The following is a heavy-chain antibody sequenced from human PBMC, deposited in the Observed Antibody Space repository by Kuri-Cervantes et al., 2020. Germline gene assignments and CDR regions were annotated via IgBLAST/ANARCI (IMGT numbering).Heavy chain of an antibody. D-gene: IGHD6-13*01. J-gene: IGHJ4*02. V-gene: IGHV1-69*13. CDR3: AGDRVAAGPYFDY. CDR1: GGTFSSYA. Sequence: SVKVSCKASGGTFSSYAISWVRQAPGQGLEWMGGIIPIFGTANYAQKFQGRVTITADESTSTAYMELSSLRSEDTAVYYCAGDRVAAGPYFDYWGQGTLVTVSS. CDR2: IIPIFGTA.